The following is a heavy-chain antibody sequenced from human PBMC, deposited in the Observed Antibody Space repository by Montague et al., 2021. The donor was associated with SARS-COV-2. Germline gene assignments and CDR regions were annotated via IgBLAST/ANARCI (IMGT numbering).Heavy chain of an antibody. D-gene: IGHD7-27*01. Sequence: SETLSLTCTVSGGSISSSIDYWGWIRQPPGKGLEWIGSIYYSGTTDYNPSLKGRVTISVDTSKNQFSLKLTSVTAADTSVFYCSRQTNWGSPGHIDLWGRGTLVTVSS. CDR1: GGSISSSIDY. CDR3: SRQTNWGSPGHIDL. J-gene: IGHJ2*01. CDR2: IYYSGTT. V-gene: IGHV4-39*01.